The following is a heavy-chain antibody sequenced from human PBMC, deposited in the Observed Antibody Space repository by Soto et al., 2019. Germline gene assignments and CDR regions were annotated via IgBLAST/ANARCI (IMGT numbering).Heavy chain of an antibody. CDR1: GFSLSTSGVG. D-gene: IGHD6-13*01. CDR3: AHTERYSSSSPDWFDP. Sequence: QITLKESGPTLVKPTQTLTLTCTFSGFSLSTSGVGVGWIRQPPGKALEWLALIYWDDDKRYSPSLKSRLTITKDTSKNQVVLTMTNMDPVDTATYYCAHTERYSSSSPDWFDPWGQGTLVTVSS. V-gene: IGHV2-5*02. CDR2: IYWDDDK. J-gene: IGHJ5*02.